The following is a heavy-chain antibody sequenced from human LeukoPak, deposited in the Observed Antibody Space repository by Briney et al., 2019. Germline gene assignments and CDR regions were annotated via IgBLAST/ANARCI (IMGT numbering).Heavy chain of an antibody. CDR1: GGSISSGGYY. J-gene: IGHJ4*02. CDR2: IYHSGST. D-gene: IGHD3-3*01. V-gene: IGHV4-30-2*01. CDR3: ASTSNTIFGVVNPFDY. Sequence: SETLSLTCTVSGGSISSGGYYWSWIRQPPGKGLEWIGYIYHSGSTYYNPSLKSRVTISVDRSKNQFSLKLSSVTAADTAVYYCASTSNTIFGVVNPFDYWGQGTLVTVSS.